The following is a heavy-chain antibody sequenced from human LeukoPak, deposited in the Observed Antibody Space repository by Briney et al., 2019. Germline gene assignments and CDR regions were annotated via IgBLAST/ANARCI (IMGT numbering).Heavy chain of an antibody. CDR1: GFTFSTFA. CDR2: ISAGGSGT. Sequence: GGSLRLSCAASGFTFSTFAMSWVRQAPGKGLEWVSTISAGGSGTYYTDSVKGRFTISRDNSKNTLYLQMSGLRADDTAVYYCAKRVTYSSSWFYFDCWGQGTLVTVSS. D-gene: IGHD6-13*01. CDR3: AKRVTYSSSWFYFDC. J-gene: IGHJ4*02. V-gene: IGHV3-23*01.